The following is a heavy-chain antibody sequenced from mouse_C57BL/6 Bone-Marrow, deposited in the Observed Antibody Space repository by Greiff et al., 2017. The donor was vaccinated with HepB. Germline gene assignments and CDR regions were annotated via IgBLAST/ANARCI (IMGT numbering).Heavy chain of an antibody. CDR1: GYTFTSYW. J-gene: IGHJ1*03. CDR2: INPSNGGN. D-gene: IGHD1-1*01. V-gene: IGHV1-53*01. Sequence: QVQLQQSGTELVKPGASVKLSCTASGYTFTSYWMHWVKQRPGQGLEWIGNINPSNGGNNYKEKFKSKATLTVDKSSSKAYMQLSSLTSEDSAVYYCTRDYYGSSYDWYFDVWGTGTTVTVSS. CDR3: TRDYYGSSYDWYFDV.